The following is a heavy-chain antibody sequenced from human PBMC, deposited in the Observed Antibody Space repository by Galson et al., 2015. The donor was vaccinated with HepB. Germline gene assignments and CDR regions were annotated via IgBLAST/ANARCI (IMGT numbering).Heavy chain of an antibody. CDR1: GYTFTSYG. D-gene: IGHD3-22*01. Sequence: SVKVSCKASGYTFTSYGISWVRQAPGQGLEWMGWISAYNGNTNYAQKLQGRVTMTTYTSTSTAYMELRSLRSDDTAVYYCARVGRPYYYDSSGYYFDYWGQGALVTVSS. V-gene: IGHV1-18*04. CDR2: ISAYNGNT. J-gene: IGHJ4*02. CDR3: ARVGRPYYYDSSGYYFDY.